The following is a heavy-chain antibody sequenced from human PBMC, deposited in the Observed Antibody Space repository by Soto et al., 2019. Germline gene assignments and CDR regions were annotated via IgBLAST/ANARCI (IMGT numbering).Heavy chain of an antibody. J-gene: IGHJ4*02. V-gene: IGHV1-18*01. D-gene: IGHD1-1*01. Sequence: QVHLVQSGAEVKKPGASVKVSCKGSGYTFTSYGITWVRQAPGQGLEWMGWISVHNGNTDYAQKLQGRVTVTRDTSTSTAYMELRSLRSDDTAVYYCAREGYGDSWGQGALVTVSS. CDR3: AREGYGDS. CDR2: ISVHNGNT. CDR1: GYTFTSYG.